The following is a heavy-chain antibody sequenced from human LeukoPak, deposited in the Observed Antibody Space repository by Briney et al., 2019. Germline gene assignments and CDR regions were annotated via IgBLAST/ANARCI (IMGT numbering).Heavy chain of an antibody. Sequence: GRSLRLSCAASGFTFSSYDMHWVRQAPGKGLEGVAVISYDGSNKYYADSVKGRFTISRDNSKNTLYLQMNSLRAEDTAVYYCASDYSNYGSYFDYWGQGTLVTVSS. CDR3: ASDYSNYGSYFDY. J-gene: IGHJ4*02. D-gene: IGHD4-4*01. V-gene: IGHV3-30*03. CDR2: ISYDGSNK. CDR1: GFTFSSYD.